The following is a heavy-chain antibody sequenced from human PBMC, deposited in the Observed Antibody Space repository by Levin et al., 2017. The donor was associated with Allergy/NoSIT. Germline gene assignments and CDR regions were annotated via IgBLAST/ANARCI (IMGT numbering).Heavy chain of an antibody. CDR2: ISGSGGST. J-gene: IGHJ4*02. CDR3: AKDDDDFWSGLPGY. CDR1: GFTFSSYA. Sequence: GESLKISCAASGFTFSSYAMSWVRQAPGKGLEWVSAISGSGGSTYYADSVKGRFTISRDNSKNTLYLQMNSLRAEDTAVYYCAKDDDDFWSGLPGYWGQGTLVTVSS. V-gene: IGHV3-23*01. D-gene: IGHD3-3*01.